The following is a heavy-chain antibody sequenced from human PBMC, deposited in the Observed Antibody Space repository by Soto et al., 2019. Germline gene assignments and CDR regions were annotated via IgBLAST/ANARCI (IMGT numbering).Heavy chain of an antibody. D-gene: IGHD1-26*01. CDR3: ARHRGIVGTLLIFDY. CDR2: IYPADSDT. CDR1: GYNFASYW. Sequence: GESLKISCKGSGYNFASYWIGWVRQVPGKGLEWMGVIYPADSDTRYSPSFQGQVTISADKSFNTAYLQLSSLKASDTAMYYCARHRGIVGTLLIFDYWGQGTPVTVSS. J-gene: IGHJ4*02. V-gene: IGHV5-51*01.